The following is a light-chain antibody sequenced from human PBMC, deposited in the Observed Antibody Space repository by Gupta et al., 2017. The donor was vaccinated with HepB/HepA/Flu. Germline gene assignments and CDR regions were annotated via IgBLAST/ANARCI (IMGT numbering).Light chain of an antibody. V-gene: IGKV3-11*01. Sequence: PATLTVSAGERVAISCRASQNSRTSLAWYQHKPGQAPRVLSHEVSNRATGVPARFAGSGSGTDFTLAISSLEPEDFAVYYWQQRNTEPRTFGQGTKVEI. CDR3: QQRNTEPRT. CDR2: EVS. J-gene: IGKJ1*01. CDR1: QNSRTS.